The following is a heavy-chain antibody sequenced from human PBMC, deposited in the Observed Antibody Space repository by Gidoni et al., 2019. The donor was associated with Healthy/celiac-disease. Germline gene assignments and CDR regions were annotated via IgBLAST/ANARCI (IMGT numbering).Heavy chain of an antibody. D-gene: IGHD6-13*01. CDR3: ARQRIAHYYYYGMDV. CDR2: ISSSSSTI. J-gene: IGHJ6*02. CDR1: GFTFSSYS. Sequence: EVQLVESGGGLVQPGGSLRLSCAASGFTFSSYSMNWVRQAPGKGLAWVSYISSSSSTIYYADSVKGRFTISRDNAKNSLYLQMNSLRAEDTAVYYCARQRIAHYYYYGMDVWGQGTTVTVSS. V-gene: IGHV3-48*01.